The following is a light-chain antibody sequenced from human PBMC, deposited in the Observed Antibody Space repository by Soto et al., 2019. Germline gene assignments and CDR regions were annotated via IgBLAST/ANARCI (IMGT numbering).Light chain of an antibody. CDR1: SSDVGSYNL. CDR3: CSYAGSSTNYV. J-gene: IGLJ1*01. V-gene: IGLV2-23*01. CDR2: EGS. Sequence: QSALTQPASVSGSPGQSITISCTGTSSDVGSYNLVSGYQQHPGKAPKLMIYEGSKRPSGVSNRFSGSKSGNTASLTISGLQAEDEADYYCCSYAGSSTNYVFGTGTKVTVL.